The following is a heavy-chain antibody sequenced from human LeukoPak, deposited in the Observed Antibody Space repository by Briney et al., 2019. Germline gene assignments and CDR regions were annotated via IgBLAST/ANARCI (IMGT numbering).Heavy chain of an antibody. V-gene: IGHV4-38-2*01. Sequence: PSETLSLTCAVSDYSISSGYYWGWIRQPPGKGLEWIGSIYHSGSTYYNPSLKSRVTISVDTSKNQFSLKLSSVTAADTAVYYCAREVAAAGNPPPWGQGTLVTVSS. CDR3: AREVAAAGNPPP. J-gene: IGHJ5*02. CDR1: DYSISSGYY. CDR2: IYHSGST. D-gene: IGHD6-13*01.